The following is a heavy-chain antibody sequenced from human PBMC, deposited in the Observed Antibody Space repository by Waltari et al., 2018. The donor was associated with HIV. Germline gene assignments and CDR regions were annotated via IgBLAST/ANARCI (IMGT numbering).Heavy chain of an antibody. CDR2: SSGRGGNK. J-gene: IGHJ3*01. CDR1: GFTFSKFA. Sequence: QLLESGGGLVQPGGSLRLSCVAYGFTFSKFAMNWVRQAPGQGLDWLSSSSGRGGNKCYADSVKGRISISRDNSKNTVYLQINRLRVDDTAIYYCAKTVPTVTSIFEGFDVWGQGAMVTVSS. D-gene: IGHD2-21*02. V-gene: IGHV3-23*01. CDR3: AKTVPTVTSIFEGFDV.